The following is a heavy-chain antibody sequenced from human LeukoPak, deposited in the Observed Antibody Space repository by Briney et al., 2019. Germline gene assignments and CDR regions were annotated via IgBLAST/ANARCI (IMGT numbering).Heavy chain of an antibody. CDR2: IIPIFGTA. CDR3: ARDPYGGLDWFDP. J-gene: IGHJ5*02. V-gene: IGHV1-69*06. CDR1: GGTFSSYA. D-gene: IGHD6-19*01. Sequence: SVKVSCKASGGTFSSYAISWVRQAPGQGLEWMGGIIPIFGTANYAQKFQGRVTITADKSTSTAYMELSSLRSEDTAVYYCARDPYGGLDWFDPWGQGTLVTVSS.